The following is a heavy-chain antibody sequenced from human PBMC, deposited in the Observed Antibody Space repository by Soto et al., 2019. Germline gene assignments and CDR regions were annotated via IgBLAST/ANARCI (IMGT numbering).Heavy chain of an antibody. CDR1: GGSISSSSYY. V-gene: IGHV4-39*01. D-gene: IGHD6-19*01. CDR3: ATAKGQWLVLTPPKGDYYYGMDV. Sequence: NPSETLSLTGTVSGGSISSSSYYWGWIRQPPGKGLEWIGSIYYSGSTYYNPSLKSRVTISVDTSKNQFSLKLSSVTAADTAVYYCATAKGQWLVLTPPKGDYYYGMDVWRQGTTVTVSS. CDR2: IYYSGST. J-gene: IGHJ6*02.